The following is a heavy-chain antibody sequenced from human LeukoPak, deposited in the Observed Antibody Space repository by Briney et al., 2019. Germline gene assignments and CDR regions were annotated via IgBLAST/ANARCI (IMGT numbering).Heavy chain of an antibody. Sequence: GGSLRLSCAASGFTFSGSAMHWVRQASGKGLEWVGRIRSKANSYATAYAASVKGRFTIPRDDSKNTAYLQMNSLKTEDTAVYYCTRQILGYCGGDCYYNAEYFQHWGQGTLVTVSS. CDR2: IRSKANSYAT. CDR1: GFTFSGSA. D-gene: IGHD2-21*02. J-gene: IGHJ1*01. V-gene: IGHV3-73*01. CDR3: TRQILGYCGGDCYYNAEYFQH.